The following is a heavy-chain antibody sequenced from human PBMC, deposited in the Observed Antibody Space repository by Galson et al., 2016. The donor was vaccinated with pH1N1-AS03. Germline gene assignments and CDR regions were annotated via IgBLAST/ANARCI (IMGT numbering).Heavy chain of an antibody. Sequence: PALVKPTQTLTLTCSFSGFSLSTTGVGVGWIRQPPGKALEYLGLIYWDDDRRYRPSLNSRLTITKDTSKNQVLLRLTNVDPVDTGTYYCARSRAEMSGNWYFDLWGRGTLVTVSS. D-gene: IGHD3-10*01. CDR1: GFSLSTTGVG. V-gene: IGHV2-5*02. CDR3: ARSRAEMSGNWYFDL. J-gene: IGHJ2*01. CDR2: IYWDDDR.